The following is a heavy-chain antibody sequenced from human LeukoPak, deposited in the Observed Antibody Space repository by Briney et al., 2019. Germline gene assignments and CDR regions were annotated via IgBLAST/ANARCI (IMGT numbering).Heavy chain of an antibody. D-gene: IGHD5-24*01. CDR2: INSDGSIT. J-gene: IGHJ4*02. Sequence: GGSLRLSCVASGFTFSTYWMHWVRQAPGKGLVWVSRINSDGSITNYADSVKGRFTISRDNAKNTLHLQMNSLRVEDTALYYCARDDGDGYMYYFDYWGQGTLVTVSS. CDR3: ARDDGDGYMYYFDY. V-gene: IGHV3-74*01. CDR1: GFTFSTYW.